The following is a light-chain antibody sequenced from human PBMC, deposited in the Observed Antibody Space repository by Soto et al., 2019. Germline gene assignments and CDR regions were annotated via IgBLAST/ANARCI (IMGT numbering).Light chain of an antibody. CDR1: QSVSSY. J-gene: IGKJ1*01. Sequence: EIVVTQSPATLSLSPGERATLSCRASQSVSSYLAWYQQKPGQAPRLLIYDASNRATGIPARFSGSGSGTDFTLTISSLEPEDFAVYYCQQRSNWQTFGQGTKV. V-gene: IGKV3-11*01. CDR2: DAS. CDR3: QQRSNWQT.